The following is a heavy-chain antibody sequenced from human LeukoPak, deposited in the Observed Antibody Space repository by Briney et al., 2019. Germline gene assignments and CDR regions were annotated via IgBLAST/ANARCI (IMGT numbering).Heavy chain of an antibody. D-gene: IGHD2/OR15-2a*01. CDR3: ARAVSYYGLLYFDY. J-gene: IGHJ4*02. CDR1: SGSISSYY. CDR2: IYYSGST. V-gene: IGHV4-59*01. Sequence: SETLSLTCTVSSGSISSYYWSWIRQPPGKGLEWIGNIYYSGSTNYSPSLKSRVTISVDTSKNQFSLKLTSVTAADTAVYFCARAVSYYGLLYFDYWGQGTLVTVSS.